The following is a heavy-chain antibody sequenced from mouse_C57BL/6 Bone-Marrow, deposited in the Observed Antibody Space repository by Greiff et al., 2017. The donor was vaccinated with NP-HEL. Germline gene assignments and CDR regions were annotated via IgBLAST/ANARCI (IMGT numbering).Heavy chain of an antibody. CDR3: ARGGLWGAF. CDR1: GYTFTSYW. CDR2: IHPNSGST. J-gene: IGHJ3*01. Sequence: VQLQQPGAELVKPGASVKLSCKASGYTFTSYWMHWVKQRPGQGLEWIGMIHPNSGSTNYNEKFKGKATLTVDKSSSTAYMQLSSLTSEDSAVYYCARGGLWGAFWGEGTLVTVSA. V-gene: IGHV1-64*01.